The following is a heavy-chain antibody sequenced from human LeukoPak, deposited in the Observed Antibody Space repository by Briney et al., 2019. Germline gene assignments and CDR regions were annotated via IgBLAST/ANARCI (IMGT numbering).Heavy chain of an antibody. V-gene: IGHV1-2*02. J-gene: IGHJ4*02. Sequence: ASVKVSCKASGYTFTGYYLHWVRQAPGQGLERMGWINPNSGGTNYAQKFQGRVTMTRDTSISTAYMELGRLRSDDTAVYYCAREYSGYAPGGYWGQGTLVTVSS. CDR3: AREYSGYAPGGY. CDR2: INPNSGGT. CDR1: GYTFTGYY. D-gene: IGHD5-12*01.